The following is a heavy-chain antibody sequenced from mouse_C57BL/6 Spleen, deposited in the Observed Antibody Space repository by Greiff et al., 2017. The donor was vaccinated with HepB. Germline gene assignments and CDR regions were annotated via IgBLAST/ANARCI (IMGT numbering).Heavy chain of an antibody. CDR2: IYPRSGNT. CDR3: ARRSWNAMDY. CDR1: GYTFTSYG. Sequence: QVHVKQSGAELARPGASVKLSCKASGYTFTSYGISWVKQRTGQGLEWIGEIYPRSGNTYYNEKFKGKATLTADKSSSTAYMELRSLTSEDSAVYFCARRSWNAMDYWGQGTSVTVSS. J-gene: IGHJ4*01. V-gene: IGHV1-81*01.